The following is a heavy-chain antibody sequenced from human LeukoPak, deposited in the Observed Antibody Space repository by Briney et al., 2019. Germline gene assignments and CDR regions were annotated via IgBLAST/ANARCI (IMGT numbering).Heavy chain of an antibody. J-gene: IGHJ4*02. V-gene: IGHV3-74*01. CDR1: GFTFSSYW. CDR3: AREMGGYPFDY. D-gene: IGHD5-12*01. Sequence: PGGSLRLSCAASGFTFSSYWMHWVRQAPGKGLVWVSRINSDGSSTSDADSVKGRFTISRDNAKNTLYLQMNSLRVEDTAVYYCAREMGGYPFDYWGQGTLVTVSS. CDR2: INSDGSST.